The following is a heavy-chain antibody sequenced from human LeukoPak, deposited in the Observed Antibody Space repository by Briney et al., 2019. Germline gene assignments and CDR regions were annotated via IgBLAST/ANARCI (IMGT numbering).Heavy chain of an antibody. CDR3: ARDRGSSWPFDC. CDR2: ISGSGGST. CDR1: GFTFSSYA. J-gene: IGHJ4*02. V-gene: IGHV3-23*01. D-gene: IGHD6-13*01. Sequence: GGSLRLSCAASGFTFSSYAMSWVRQAPGKGLEWVSAISGSGGSTYYADSVKGRFTVSRDNSKNTLSLQMNGLRVEDTGVYYCARDRGSSWPFDCWGQGTLVTVSS.